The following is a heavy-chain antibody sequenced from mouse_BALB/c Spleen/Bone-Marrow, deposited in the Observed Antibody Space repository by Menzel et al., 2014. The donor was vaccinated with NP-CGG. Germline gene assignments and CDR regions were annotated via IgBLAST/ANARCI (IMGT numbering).Heavy chain of an antibody. Sequence: EVQLQQSGPELVKPGASVKISCKASGYSFTGYYMHWVKQSHVKSLEWIGRINPYNGATSHNQNFKDKASLTVDKSSSTAYMELHSLTSEDSAVYYCARGIYYGGYFDYWGQGTTLTASS. J-gene: IGHJ2*01. CDR1: GYSFTGYY. CDR3: ARGIYYGGYFDY. V-gene: IGHV1-31*01. CDR2: INPYNGAT. D-gene: IGHD1-1*01.